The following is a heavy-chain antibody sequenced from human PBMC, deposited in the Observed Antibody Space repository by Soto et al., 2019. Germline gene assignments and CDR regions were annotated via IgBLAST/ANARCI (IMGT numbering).Heavy chain of an antibody. V-gene: IGHV4-59*08. J-gene: IGHJ4*02. CDR2: IYYSGST. D-gene: IGHD3-3*01. CDR3: ARHEGTYYDFWSGYSLNY. CDR1: GGSISSYY. Sequence: SETLSLTCTVSGGSISSYYWSWIRQPPGKGLEWIGYIYYSGSTNYNPSLKSRVTISVDTSKNQFSLKLSSVTAADTAVYYCARHEGTYYDFWSGYSLNYWGQGTLVTVSS.